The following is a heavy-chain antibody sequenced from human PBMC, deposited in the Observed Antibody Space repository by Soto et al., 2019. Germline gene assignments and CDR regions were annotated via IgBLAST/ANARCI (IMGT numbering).Heavy chain of an antibody. CDR1: GGTFSSYA. J-gene: IGHJ6*02. Sequence: QVQLVQSGAEVKKPGSSVKVSCKASGGTFSSYAISWVRQAPGQGLEWMGGIIPIFGTADYAQKFPGRVTITADDFTSTAYLEVSSLRSQDTAVYYCARHLGGNHYYYGMDVWGQGTTVTVSS. D-gene: IGHD3-16*01. CDR2: IIPIFGTA. CDR3: ARHLGGNHYYYGMDV. V-gene: IGHV1-69*12.